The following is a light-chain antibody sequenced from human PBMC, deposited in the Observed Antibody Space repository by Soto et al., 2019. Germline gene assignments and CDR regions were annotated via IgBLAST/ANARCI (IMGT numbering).Light chain of an antibody. J-gene: IGKJ1*01. CDR1: QSVSSTY. Sequence: EIVLTQSPGTLSLSPGERATLSCRASQSVSSTYLAWYQQKPGQAPRLLIYGASSRATGIPDRFSGSGSGTDFILTISRLEPEDFAAYYCQQYRSSPRTFGQGTKVEIK. CDR2: GAS. CDR3: QQYRSSPRT. V-gene: IGKV3-20*01.